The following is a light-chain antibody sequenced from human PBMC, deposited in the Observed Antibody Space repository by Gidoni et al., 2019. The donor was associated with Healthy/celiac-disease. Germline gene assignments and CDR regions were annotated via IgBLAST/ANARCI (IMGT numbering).Light chain of an antibody. J-gene: IGKJ2*04. CDR1: QSISSW. CDR3: QQYNSYSCS. Sequence: DIQMPQSPSTLSASVGDRVTITCRASQSISSWLAWYQQKPGKAPKLRIYKASSLESGVPSRFSGSGSGTEFTLTISSLQPDDFATYYCQQYNSYSCSFGQGTKLEIK. CDR2: KAS. V-gene: IGKV1-5*03.